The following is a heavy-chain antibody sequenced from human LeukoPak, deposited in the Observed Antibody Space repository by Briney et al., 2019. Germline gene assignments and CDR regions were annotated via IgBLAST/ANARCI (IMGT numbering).Heavy chain of an antibody. CDR2: IRYDGTNK. V-gene: IGHV3-30*02. CDR3: ARGPILRYFGWSHFDI. J-gene: IGHJ3*02. CDR1: GFTFSSYG. D-gene: IGHD3-9*01. Sequence: GGSLRLSCAASGFTFSSYGMHWVRQAPGKGLEWVAFIRYDGTNKYYADSVKGRFTISRDNAKNSLYLQMNSLRAEDTAVYYCARGPILRYFGWSHFDIWGQGTMVTVSS.